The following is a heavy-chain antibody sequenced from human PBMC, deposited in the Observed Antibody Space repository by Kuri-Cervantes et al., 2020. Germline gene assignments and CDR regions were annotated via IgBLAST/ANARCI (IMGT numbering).Heavy chain of an antibody. J-gene: IGHJ4*02. CDR2: IIPILGIA. D-gene: IGHD2-2*01. V-gene: IGHV1-69*04. CDR1: GGTFSSYT. Sequence: SVKVSCKASGGTFSSYTISWVRQAPGQGLEWMGRIIPILGIANYAQKFQGRVTITADKSTSTAYMELSSLRSEDTAVYYCARDHCSSTSCYPANFDYWGQGTRVNVSS. CDR3: ARDHCSSTSCYPANFDY.